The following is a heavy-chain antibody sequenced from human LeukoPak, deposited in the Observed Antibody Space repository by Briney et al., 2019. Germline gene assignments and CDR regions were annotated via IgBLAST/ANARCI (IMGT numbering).Heavy chain of an antibody. Sequence: SGGSLRLSCAASGFTVSSNYMSWVRQAPGKGLEWVSVIYSGGSTYYADSVKGRFTISRHNSKNTLYLQMNSLRAEDTAVYYCARDNTGDAFDIWGQGTMVTVSS. CDR1: GFTVSSNY. CDR3: ARDNTGDAFDI. V-gene: IGHV3-53*04. CDR2: IYSGGST. D-gene: IGHD2/OR15-2a*01. J-gene: IGHJ3*02.